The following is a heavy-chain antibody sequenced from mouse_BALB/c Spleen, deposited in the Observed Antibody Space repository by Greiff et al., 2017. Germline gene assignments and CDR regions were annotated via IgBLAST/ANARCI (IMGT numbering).Heavy chain of an antibody. CDR3: ARGGYYRSFDY. CDR2: ISDGGSYT. D-gene: IGHD2-14*01. J-gene: IGHJ2*01. Sequence: EVQLVESGGGLVKPGGSLKLSCAASGFTFSDYYMYWVRQTPEKRLEWVATISDGGSYTYYPDSVKGRFTISRDNAKNNLYLQMSSLKSEDTAMYYCARGGYYRSFDYWGQGTTLTVSS. CDR1: GFTFSDYY. V-gene: IGHV5-4*02.